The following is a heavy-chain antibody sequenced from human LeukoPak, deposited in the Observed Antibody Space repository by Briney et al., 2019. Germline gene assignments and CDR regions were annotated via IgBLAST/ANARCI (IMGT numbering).Heavy chain of an antibody. Sequence: PSETLSLTCTVSGGSISGYYWSWIRQSPEKGLESIGFIYSTGSTNYNPSLKSRVTISIDTFQNQFSLRLSSVTAADTAVYYCARAASPQWLVKGAFDIWGQGTVVTVSS. CDR1: GGSISGYY. V-gene: IGHV4-59*01. J-gene: IGHJ3*02. D-gene: IGHD6-19*01. CDR2: IYSTGST. CDR3: ARAASPQWLVKGAFDI.